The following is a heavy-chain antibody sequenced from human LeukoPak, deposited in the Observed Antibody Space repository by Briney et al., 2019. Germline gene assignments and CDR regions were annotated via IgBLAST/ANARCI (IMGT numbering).Heavy chain of an antibody. V-gene: IGHV3-7*01. CDR3: ARGGYYFDY. CDR2: IKQDGSEK. CDR1: GFIFSSYW. J-gene: IGHJ4*02. D-gene: IGHD3-10*01. Sequence: GGSLRLSCAASGFIFSSYWMSWVRQAPGKGLEWVANIKQDGSEKSYVDSVKGRFTISRDNANNSLYLQVNSLRAEDTAVYCCARGGYYFDYWGQGTLVTVSS.